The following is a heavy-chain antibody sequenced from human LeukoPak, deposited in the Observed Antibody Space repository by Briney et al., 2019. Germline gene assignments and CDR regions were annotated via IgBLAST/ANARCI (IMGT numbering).Heavy chain of an antibody. J-gene: IGHJ3*02. CDR1: GVTLRNYA. CDR3: AKDIVIIPAASYAFDI. CDR2: ISGDGEST. V-gene: IGHV3-23*01. Sequence: GGSLRLSCAASGVTLRNYAMTWIRQAPGKGLQWVSVISGDGESTYYADSVKGRFTISRDNSKNTLYLQTNSLRAEDTAVYYCAKDIVIIPAASYAFDIWGQGTMVIVSS. D-gene: IGHD2-2*01.